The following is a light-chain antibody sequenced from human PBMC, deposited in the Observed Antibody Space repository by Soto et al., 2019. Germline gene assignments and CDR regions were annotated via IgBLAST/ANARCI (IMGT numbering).Light chain of an antibody. V-gene: IGLV2-14*01. CDR3: SSYTSSGTLE. CDR1: SSDVGGYNY. CDR2: EVS. J-gene: IGLJ2*01. Sequence: QSALTQPASVSGSPGQSITISCTGTSSDVGGYNYVSWYQQHPGKAPKLMIYEVSNRPSGVSNRFSGSESGNTASLTISGLQAEDEADYYCSSYTSSGTLEFGGGTKLTVL.